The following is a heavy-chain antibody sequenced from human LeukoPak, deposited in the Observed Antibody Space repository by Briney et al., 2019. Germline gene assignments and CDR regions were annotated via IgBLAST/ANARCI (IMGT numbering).Heavy chain of an antibody. J-gene: IGHJ6*03. Sequence: SETLSLTCTVSGGSISSYYWSWVRQPPGKGLEWIGDIYYSGSTNYKPSLKSRVTISVDTSKNQFSLKLSSVTAADTAVYYCARGTIAVAGTDYYYYYMDVWGKGTTVTVSS. CDR1: GGSISSYY. CDR3: ARGTIAVAGTDYYYYYMDV. V-gene: IGHV4-59*01. D-gene: IGHD6-19*01. CDR2: IYYSGST.